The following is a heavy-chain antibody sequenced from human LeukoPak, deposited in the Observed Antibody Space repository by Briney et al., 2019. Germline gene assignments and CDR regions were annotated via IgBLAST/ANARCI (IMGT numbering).Heavy chain of an antibody. V-gene: IGHV4-39*07. CDR2: INHSGST. J-gene: IGHJ4*02. Sequence: PSETLSLTCTVSGGSISSSNYYWGWIRQPPGKGLEWIGEINHSGSTNYNPSLKSRVTISVDTSKNQFSLKLSSVTAADTAVYYCARFRVFVVAATYFDYWGQGTLVTVSS. D-gene: IGHD2-15*01. CDR3: ARFRVFVVAATYFDY. CDR1: GGSISSSNYY.